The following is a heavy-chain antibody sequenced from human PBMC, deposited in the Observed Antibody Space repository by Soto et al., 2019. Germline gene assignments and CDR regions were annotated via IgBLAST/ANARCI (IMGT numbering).Heavy chain of an antibody. CDR1: GLSVSSND. CDR2: ISSSSSYI. V-gene: IGHV3-21*01. Sequence: GGSLRLSCAASGLSVSSNDMSWVRQAPGKGLEWVSSISSSSSYIYYADSVKGRFTISRDNAKNSLYLQMNSLRAEDTAVYYCARDLSGWFDPWGQGTLVTVSS. J-gene: IGHJ5*02. CDR3: ARDLSGWFDP.